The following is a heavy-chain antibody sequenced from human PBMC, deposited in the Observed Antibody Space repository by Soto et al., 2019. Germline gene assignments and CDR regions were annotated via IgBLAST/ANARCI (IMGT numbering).Heavy chain of an antibody. CDR1: GFPFISYA. CDR3: AKDPRSGWYNLGWFDY. V-gene: IGHV3-23*01. J-gene: IGHJ5*01. Sequence: EVQLLESGGGLAQPGGSLRLSCATSGFPFISYAMSWVRQAPGRGLEWVSTISGSGGNTYDADAVKGRFTITSDSSKNTVSLQMNSLRVDDTATYYCAKDPRSGWYNLGWFDYWGRGTLVTVSS. CDR2: ISGSGGNT. D-gene: IGHD6-19*01.